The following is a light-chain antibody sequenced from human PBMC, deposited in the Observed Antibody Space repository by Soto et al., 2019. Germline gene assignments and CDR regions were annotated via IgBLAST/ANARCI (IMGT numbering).Light chain of an antibody. V-gene: IGKV3-11*01. CDR1: QSVSSN. Sequence: EIVLTQSPATLSLSPGDTATLSCRASQSVSSNLGWYQQKPGQAPRLLIYDASNRATGIPARLSGSPSETDFTLTISSLEPEDFAVYYCQQYSSSPTFGKGTRLEIK. CDR3: QQYSSSPT. J-gene: IGKJ5*01. CDR2: DAS.